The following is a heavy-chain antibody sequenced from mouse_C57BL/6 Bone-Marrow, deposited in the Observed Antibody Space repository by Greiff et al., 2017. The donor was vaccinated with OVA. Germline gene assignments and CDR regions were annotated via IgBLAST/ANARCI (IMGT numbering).Heavy chain of an antibody. CDR1: GYTFTSYG. V-gene: IGHV1-81*01. J-gene: IGHJ3*01. D-gene: IGHD2-5*01. CDR3: ARRWSNPAWFAD. CDR2: IYPRSGNT. Sequence: VQLQQSGAELARPGASVKLSCKASGYTFTSYGISWVKQRTGQGLGWIGEIYPRSGNTYYNEKFKGKATLTADKSSSTAYMELRSLTSEDSAVYFCARRWSNPAWFADWGQGTLVTVSA.